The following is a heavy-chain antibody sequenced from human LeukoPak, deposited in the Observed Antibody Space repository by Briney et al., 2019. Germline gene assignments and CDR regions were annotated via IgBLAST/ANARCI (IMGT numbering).Heavy chain of an antibody. D-gene: IGHD3-10*01. CDR3: AKDKVSWSGNLLSKADAFHI. CDR2: MSSSSIYA. J-gene: IGHJ3*02. Sequence: VGCLRLSCAASGFTFSDYDMNWVRQAPGKGLEWVSSMSSSSIYASYADSVKGRYTISRDNSKNTLYLQMYSLGPEDTAVYYCAKDKVSWSGNLLSKADAFHIWGQGTMVTVSS. CDR1: GFTFSDYD. V-gene: IGHV3-21*01.